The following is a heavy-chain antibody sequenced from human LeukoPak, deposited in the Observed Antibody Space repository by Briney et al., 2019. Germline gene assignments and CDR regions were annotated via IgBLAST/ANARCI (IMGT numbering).Heavy chain of an antibody. D-gene: IGHD6-13*01. J-gene: IGHJ5*02. CDR3: ARARPFAAAGIDARFDP. V-gene: IGHV1-69*05. CDR1: GGTFSSYA. Sequence: SVKVSCKASGGTFSSYAISWVRQAPGQGLEWMGGIIPIFGTANYAQKFQGRVTITTDESTSTAYMELSSLRSEDTAVYYCARARPFAAAGIDARFDPWGQGTLVTASS. CDR2: IIPIFGTA.